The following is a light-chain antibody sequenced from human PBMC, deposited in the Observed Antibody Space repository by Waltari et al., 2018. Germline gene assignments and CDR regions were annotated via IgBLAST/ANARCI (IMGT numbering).Light chain of an antibody. CDR3: QQAKTFPLT. J-gene: IGKJ4*01. CDR2: AAS. Sequence: DIQMTQSPSSVSASVGDTVAITCRSSQAISSWLAWYQQKPGKAPELLIYAASSLQSGAPSRFSGGGSETDCTLTITSLQPEDFAIYYCQQAKTFPLTFGGGTKVEIK. CDR1: QAISSW. V-gene: IGKV1-12*01.